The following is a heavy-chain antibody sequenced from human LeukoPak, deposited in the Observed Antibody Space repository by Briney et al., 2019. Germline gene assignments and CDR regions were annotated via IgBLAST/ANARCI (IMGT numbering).Heavy chain of an antibody. CDR2: IIPIFGTA. CDR1: GGTFSSYA. J-gene: IGHJ6*04. CDR3: ARDIVVVPAVGLNYYYYGMDV. D-gene: IGHD2-2*01. Sequence: SVKVSCKASGGTFSSYAISWVRQAPGQGLEWMGGIIPIFGTANYAQKFQGRVTITADESTSTAYMELSSLRSEDTAVYYCARDIVVVPAVGLNYYYYGMDVWGKGTTVTVSS. V-gene: IGHV1-69*01.